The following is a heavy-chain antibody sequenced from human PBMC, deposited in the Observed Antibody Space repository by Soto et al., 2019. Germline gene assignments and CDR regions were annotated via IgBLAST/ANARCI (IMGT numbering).Heavy chain of an antibody. CDR3: ARDIAADASGDFDY. D-gene: IGHD6-13*01. J-gene: IGHJ4*02. CDR2: ISAYNGNT. CDR1: GYTFASYG. Sequence: ASVKVSCKASGYTFASYGISWVRQAPGQGLEWMGWISAYNGNTNYAQKLQGRVTMTTDTSTSTAYMELRSLRSDDTAVYYCARDIAADASGDFDYWGQGTLVTVSS. V-gene: IGHV1-18*01.